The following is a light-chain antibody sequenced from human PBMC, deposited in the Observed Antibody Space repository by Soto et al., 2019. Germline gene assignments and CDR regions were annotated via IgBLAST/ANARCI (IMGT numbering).Light chain of an antibody. CDR2: EVN. V-gene: IGLV2-14*01. CDR3: SSYTSTSTWV. CDR1: SSDVGGYDY. Sequence: QSVLTQPASVSGSPGQSITISCTGTSSDVGGYDYVSWYQQYPGKAPKLMIYEVNNWPSGVSNRFSGSKSGNTASLTISGLQPEDEADYYCSSYTSTSTWVFGGGTKLTVL. J-gene: IGLJ2*01.